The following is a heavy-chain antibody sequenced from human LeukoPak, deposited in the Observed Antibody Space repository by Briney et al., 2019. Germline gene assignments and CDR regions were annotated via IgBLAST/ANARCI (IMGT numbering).Heavy chain of an antibody. D-gene: IGHD3-3*01. V-gene: IGHV4-4*07. CDR1: GGSISSYY. CDR2: IYTSGST. CDR3: ARGVIGFWSGSYFDY. J-gene: IGHJ4*02. Sequence: SETLSLTCTVSGGSISSYYWSWIRQPAGKGLEWIGRIYTSGSTNYNPSLKSRVTMSVDTSENQFSLKLSSVTAADTAVYYCARGVIGFWSGSYFDYWGQGTLVTVSS.